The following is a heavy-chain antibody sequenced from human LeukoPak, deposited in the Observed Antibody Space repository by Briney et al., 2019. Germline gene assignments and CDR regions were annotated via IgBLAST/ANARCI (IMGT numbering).Heavy chain of an antibody. Sequence: GASVKVSCKASGYTFTSYDINWVRQATGQGLEWMGWMNPNSGNTGYAQKFQGRVTMTRNTSISTAYMELSSLSSEDTAVYYCARGPHVLLWLGDNWFDPWGQGTLVTVSS. V-gene: IGHV1-8*01. J-gene: IGHJ5*02. CDR2: MNPNSGNT. D-gene: IGHD3-10*01. CDR3: ARGPHVLLWLGDNWFDP. CDR1: GYTFTSYD.